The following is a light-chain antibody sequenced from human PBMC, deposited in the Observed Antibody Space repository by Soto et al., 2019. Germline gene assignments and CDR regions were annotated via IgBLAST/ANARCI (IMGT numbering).Light chain of an antibody. CDR2: DVV. CDR3: CSYAGTYTLWV. J-gene: IGLJ3*02. Sequence: QSALTQPRSVSGSPGQSVTISCTGTSSDVGGYNYVSWYQQYPGKAPKLIIFDVVKRPSGVPDRFSGSKSGNTASLTISGLQAEDEADYYCCSYAGTYTLWVFGGGTKLTGL. CDR1: SSDVGGYNY. V-gene: IGLV2-11*01.